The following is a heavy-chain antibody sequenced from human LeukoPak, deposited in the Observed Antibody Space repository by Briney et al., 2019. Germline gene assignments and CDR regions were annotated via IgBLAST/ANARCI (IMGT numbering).Heavy chain of an antibody. V-gene: IGHV3-43*02. J-gene: IGHJ4*02. Sequence: GGSLRLSCAASGFTFDDYAMHWVRQAPGKGLEWVSLIRGNGGSTSYVDSMKRRFTISRDNRKNSLYLQMNSLRTEDTALYYCAKDRGGYSYAADYWGQGTLVTVSS. D-gene: IGHD5-18*01. CDR1: GFTFDDYA. CDR3: AKDRGGYSYAADY. CDR2: IRGNGGST.